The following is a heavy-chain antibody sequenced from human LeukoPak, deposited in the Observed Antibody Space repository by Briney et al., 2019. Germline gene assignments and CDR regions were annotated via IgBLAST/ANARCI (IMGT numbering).Heavy chain of an antibody. D-gene: IGHD2-2*01. CDR3: ARDYIVVVPAATYNWFDP. CDR1: GYSISSGYY. CDR2: IYHSGST. Sequence: SETLSLTCAVSGYSISSGYYWGWIRQPPGKGLEWIGSIYHSGSTYYNPSLKSRVTISVDTSKNQFSLKLCSVTAADTAVYYCARDYIVVVPAATYNWFDPWGQGTLVTVSS. V-gene: IGHV4-38-2*02. J-gene: IGHJ5*02.